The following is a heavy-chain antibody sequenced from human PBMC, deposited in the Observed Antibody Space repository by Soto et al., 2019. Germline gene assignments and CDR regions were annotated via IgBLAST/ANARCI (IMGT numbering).Heavy chain of an antibody. CDR3: VRFWGSYQAPSGRAWFDP. V-gene: IGHV1-18*04. CDR2: ISTYSCDP. CDR1: GYSFTSNA. J-gene: IGHJ5*02. Sequence: GASVTVSCKTSGYSFTSNAIPWVRQAPGRELAWMGWISTYSCDPNYAQKFQGRVTMTTDTSTNTAYMEFRNLRSDDTAVYYCVRFWGSYQAPSGRAWFDPWGQGTLVTVSS. D-gene: IGHD3-16*02.